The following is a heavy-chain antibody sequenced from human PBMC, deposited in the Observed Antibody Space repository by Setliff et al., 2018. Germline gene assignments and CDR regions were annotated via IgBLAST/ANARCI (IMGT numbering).Heavy chain of an antibody. CDR3: ALFGDRDTFDS. J-gene: IGHJ3*02. Sequence: GGSLRLSCAAFGFTFSRYWMSWVRQAPGKGLEWVANIKQDGSEKYYVDSVKGRFTISRDNAKNSLYLQMNGLRAEDTALYHCALFGDRDTFDSWGQGTMVTVSS. D-gene: IGHD3-16*01. V-gene: IGHV3-7*03. CDR1: GFTFSRYW. CDR2: IKQDGSEK.